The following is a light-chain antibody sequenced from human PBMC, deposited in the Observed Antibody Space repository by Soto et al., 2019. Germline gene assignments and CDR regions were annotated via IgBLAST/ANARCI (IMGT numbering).Light chain of an antibody. J-gene: IGKJ1*01. CDR1: QSVLYSSNNKNY. CDR3: QQYYGTPPT. CDR2: CAS. Sequence: DIVMTQSPDSLAVSLGERATINCKSSQSVLYSSNNKNYLAWYQQKPGQPPKLLIYCASTRESGVLDRFSGSGSGTDFTLTISSLQAEDVAVYYCQQYYGTPPTFGQGTKVEIK. V-gene: IGKV4-1*01.